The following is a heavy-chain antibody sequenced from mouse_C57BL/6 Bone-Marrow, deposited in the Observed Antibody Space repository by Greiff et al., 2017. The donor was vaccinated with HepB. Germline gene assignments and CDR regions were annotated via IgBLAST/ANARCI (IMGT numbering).Heavy chain of an antibody. CDR3: ARHRLHDLKYYYAMDY. CDR1: GFTFSSYG. V-gene: IGHV5-6*01. J-gene: IGHJ4*01. CDR2: ISSGGSYT. D-gene: IGHD1-2*01. Sequence: EVKLVESGGDLVKPGGSLKLSCAASGFTFSSYGMSWVRQTPDKRLEWVATISSGGSYTYYPDSVKGRFTISRDNAKNTLYLQMSSLKSEDTAMYYCARHRLHDLKYYYAMDYWGQGTSVTVSS.